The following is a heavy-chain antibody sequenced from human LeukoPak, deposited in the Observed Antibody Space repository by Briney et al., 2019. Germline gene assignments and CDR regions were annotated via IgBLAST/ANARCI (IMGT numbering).Heavy chain of an antibody. CDR2: ISVYNGNT. Sequence: ASVKVPCKASGYTFTSYGISWVRQAPGQGLEWMGWISVYNGNTNYAQKLQGRVTMTTDTSTSTAYMELRSLRSDDTAVYYCARVGPHRKMATTRYHFDYWGQGTLVTVSS. V-gene: IGHV1-18*01. CDR3: ARVGPHRKMATTRYHFDY. CDR1: GYTFTSYG. J-gene: IGHJ4*02. D-gene: IGHD5-24*01.